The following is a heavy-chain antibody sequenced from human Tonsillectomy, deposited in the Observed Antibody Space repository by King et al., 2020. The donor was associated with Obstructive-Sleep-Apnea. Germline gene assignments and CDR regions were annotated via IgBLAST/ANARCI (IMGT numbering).Heavy chain of an antibody. CDR2: ISYDGNDK. V-gene: IGHV3-30-3*01. J-gene: IGHJ4*02. CDR1: GFTFRIYA. D-gene: IGHD3-10*01. Sequence: VQLVESGGGVVQPGMSLRLSCAASGFTFRIYAMHWVRQAPGKGLEWGAGISYDGNDKYYGDSVKGRITISRDNSKNTLYVQMHSLRAEDTAVYYFVRGLSGVGYDHWGQGTLLTVSS. CDR3: VRGLSGVGYDH.